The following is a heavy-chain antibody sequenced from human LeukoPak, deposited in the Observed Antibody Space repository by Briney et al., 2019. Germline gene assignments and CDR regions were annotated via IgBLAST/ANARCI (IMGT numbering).Heavy chain of an antibody. CDR1: GFSVTNNY. CDR3: ARGDGYNFFDY. CDR2: FYVGGAT. J-gene: IGHJ4*02. Sequence: GGSLRLSCAVSGFSVTNNYMSWVRQAPGKGLEWVSVFYVGGATYYADSVKGRFTISRDNSENTLYLQMKSLKAEDTAVYYCARGDGYNFFDYWGQGTLVTVSS. V-gene: IGHV3-53*01. D-gene: IGHD5-24*01.